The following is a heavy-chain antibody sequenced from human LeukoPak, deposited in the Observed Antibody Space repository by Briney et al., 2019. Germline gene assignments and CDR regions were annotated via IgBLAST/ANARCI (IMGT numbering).Heavy chain of an antibody. Sequence: PSETLSLTCTVSGGSISSGDYYWSWIRQAPGKGLQGIGYIYYSGSTYYNPSHKSRVTISVDTSKNQFSLKLTSVTAADTAVYYCARATYNYAWGTYRLIGYLDYWDQGTLVTVSS. D-gene: IGHD3-16*02. V-gene: IGHV4-30-4*01. CDR2: IYYSGST. J-gene: IGHJ4*02. CDR3: ARATYNYAWGTYRLIGYLDY. CDR1: GGSISSGDYY.